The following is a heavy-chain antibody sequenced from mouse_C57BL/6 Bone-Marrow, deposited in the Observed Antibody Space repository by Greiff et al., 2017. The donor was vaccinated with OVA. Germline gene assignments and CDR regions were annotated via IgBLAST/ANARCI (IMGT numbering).Heavy chain of an antibody. V-gene: IGHV5-4*03. CDR1: GFTFSSYA. CDR2: ISDGGSYT. CDR3: ARVFYDPFDY. D-gene: IGHD2-3*01. Sequence: EVKLVESGGGLVKPGGSLKLSCAASGFTFSSYAMSWVRQTPEKRLEWVATISDGGSYTYYPDNVKGRFTISRDNAKNNLYLQMSHLKSEDTARYDCARVFYDPFDYWGQGTTLTVSS. J-gene: IGHJ2*01.